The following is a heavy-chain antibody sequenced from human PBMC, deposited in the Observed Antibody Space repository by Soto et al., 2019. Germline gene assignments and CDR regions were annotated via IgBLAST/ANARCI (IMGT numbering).Heavy chain of an antibody. V-gene: IGHV4-61*01. CDR3: ARDLGGFSDFWSGYSHYGMDV. D-gene: IGHD3-3*01. CDR1: GCSVSSGSYY. CDR2: IYYSGST. J-gene: IGHJ6*02. Sequence: XETLSLTCTVAGCSVSSGSYYWSWIRQPPGKGLEWIGYIYYSGSTNYNPSLKSRVTISVDTSKNQFSLKLSSVTAADTAVYYCARDLGGFSDFWSGYSHYGMDVWGQGTTVTVSS.